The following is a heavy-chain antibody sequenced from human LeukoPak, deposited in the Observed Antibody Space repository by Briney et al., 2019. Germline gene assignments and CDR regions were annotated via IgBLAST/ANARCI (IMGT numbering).Heavy chain of an antibody. CDR3: ARAPQSDYGTHWYFDL. Sequence: SETLSLTCAVYGWSFSAYYWSWIRQPPGRGLEWIGEIYHSGSTNYNPSLKSRVTISVDTSKNQFSLKLSSVTAADTAVYYCARAPQSDYGTHWYFDLWGRGTLVTVSS. V-gene: IGHV4-34*01. CDR2: IYHSGST. CDR1: GWSFSAYY. D-gene: IGHD4-17*01. J-gene: IGHJ2*01.